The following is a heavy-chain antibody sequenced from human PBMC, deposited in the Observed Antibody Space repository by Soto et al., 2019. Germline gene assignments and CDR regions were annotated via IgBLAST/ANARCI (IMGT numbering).Heavy chain of an antibody. Sequence: SETLSLTCAVYGGSFSCYYWSWIRQPPGKGQEWIGEINHSGSTNYNPSLKSRVTISVDTSKNQFSLKLSSVTAADTAVYYCARGRHDYSIRLYYYGMDVWGQGTTVTVSS. V-gene: IGHV4-34*01. CDR1: GGSFSCYY. J-gene: IGHJ6*02. D-gene: IGHD4-4*01. CDR2: INHSGST. CDR3: ARGRHDYSIRLYYYGMDV.